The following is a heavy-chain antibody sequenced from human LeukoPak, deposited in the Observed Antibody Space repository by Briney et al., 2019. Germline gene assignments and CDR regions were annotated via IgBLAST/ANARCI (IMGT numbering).Heavy chain of an antibody. Sequence: SETLSLTCAVYGGSFSGYYWSWIRQPPGKGLEWIGEINHSGSTNYNPSLKSRATISVDTSKNQFSLKLSSVTAADTAVYYCARGLSSIHDYGDYEGVFDYWGQGTLVTVSS. V-gene: IGHV4-34*01. D-gene: IGHD4-17*01. J-gene: IGHJ4*02. CDR1: GGSFSGYY. CDR2: INHSGST. CDR3: ARGLSSIHDYGDYEGVFDY.